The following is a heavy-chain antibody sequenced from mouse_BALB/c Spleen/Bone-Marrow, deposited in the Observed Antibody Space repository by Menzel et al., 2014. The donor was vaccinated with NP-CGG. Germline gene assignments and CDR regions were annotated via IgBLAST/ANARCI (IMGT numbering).Heavy chain of an antibody. Sequence: QVTLKVCGPGILQPSQTLSLTCSFSGFSLSTSGMGVSWIRQPSGKGLEWLAHIYWDDDKRFNPSLKSRLTISKDTSSNQVFLRITSVDTADSATYYCARRESPYEYDVSFEYWGQGTTLTVSS. CDR3: ARRESPYEYDVSFEY. CDR2: IYWDDDK. CDR1: GFSLSTSGMG. V-gene: IGHV8-12*01. D-gene: IGHD2-4*01. J-gene: IGHJ2*01.